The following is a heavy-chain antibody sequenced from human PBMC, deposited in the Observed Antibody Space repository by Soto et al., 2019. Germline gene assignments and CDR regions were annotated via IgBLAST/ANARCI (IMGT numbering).Heavy chain of an antibody. CDR1: GFSLSTREMG. V-gene: IGHV2-5*02. CDR2: IYWDDDK. J-gene: IGHJ4*02. D-gene: IGHD2-15*01. Sequence: GSGPTLVNPTQTLTLTCTFSGFSLSTREMGVGWIRQTPGKALEWLGIIYWDDDKRYSPTLKSRLTITKDTSKNQVVLTMTNMDPVDTATYYCAHSFCSGGSCYEYYFDYWGQGTLVTVSS. CDR3: AHSFCSGGSCYEYYFDY.